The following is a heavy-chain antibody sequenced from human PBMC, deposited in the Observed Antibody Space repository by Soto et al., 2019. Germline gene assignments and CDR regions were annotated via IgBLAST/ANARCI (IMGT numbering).Heavy chain of an antibody. J-gene: IGHJ4*02. CDR2: INPSGTT. CDR1: GGSFSGYY. D-gene: IGHD4-17*01. Sequence: QVQLQQWGAGLLKPSETLSLTCAVYGGSFSGYYWSWIRQPPGQGLEWIGEINPSGTTNYTPALTSRVTMSGDTPKNQFSLKMTSVTAADTAVYYCARGRDGGAAIWGQGTLVTVSS. V-gene: IGHV4-34*01. CDR3: ARGRDGGAAI.